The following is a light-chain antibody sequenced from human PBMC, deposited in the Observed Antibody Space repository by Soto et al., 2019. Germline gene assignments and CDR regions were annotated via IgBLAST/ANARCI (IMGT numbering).Light chain of an antibody. CDR3: SSYTTSNTRQIV. Sequence: QLVLTQPASVSGSPGQSITISCTGTSSDVGGYNYVSWYQHHPGKAPKLLIYDASNRPSGISNRFSGSKSDNTASLTISGLQPEDEADYYCSSYTTSNTRQIVFGTGTKLTVL. CDR2: DAS. V-gene: IGLV2-14*03. J-gene: IGLJ1*01. CDR1: SSDVGGYNY.